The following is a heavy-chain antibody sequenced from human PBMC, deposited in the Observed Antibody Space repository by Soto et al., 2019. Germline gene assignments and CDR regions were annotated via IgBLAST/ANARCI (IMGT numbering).Heavy chain of an antibody. CDR2: IDDDGTT. CDR1: GGSMSMYY. CDR3: ATARRHVVIRLVNHARGFDS. J-gene: IGHJ4*02. Sequence: SETLSLTCAVYGGSMSMYYLNWIRQSPGRGLEWIGQIDDDGTTNYSPSLKSRVTISVDTSKSQVSLKLTSVTAADTAVYYCATARRHVVIRLVNHARGFDSWGQGNLATVSS. D-gene: IGHD6-19*01. V-gene: IGHV4-34*01.